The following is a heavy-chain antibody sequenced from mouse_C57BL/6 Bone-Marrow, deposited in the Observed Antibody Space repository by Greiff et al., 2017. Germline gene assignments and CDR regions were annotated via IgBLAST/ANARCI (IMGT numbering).Heavy chain of an antibody. V-gene: IGHV5-17*01. D-gene: IGHD2-1*01. J-gene: IGHJ3*01. Sequence: EVKLMESGGGLVKPGGSLKLSCAASGFTFSDYGMHWVRQAPERGLEWVAYISSGSSTIYYADTVKGRFTISRDHAKHTLFRQMTSLRSEDTAMYYCARPGGNQEPWFAYWGQGTLVTVAA. CDR3: ARPGGNQEPWFAY. CDR2: ISSGSSTI. CDR1: GFTFSDYG.